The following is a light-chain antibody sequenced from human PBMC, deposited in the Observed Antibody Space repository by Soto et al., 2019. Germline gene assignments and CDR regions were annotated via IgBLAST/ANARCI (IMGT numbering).Light chain of an antibody. CDR3: QQYNNWLRT. Sequence: EIVLTQSPDTLSLSPGERATLSCRASKSFSRSYLAWYQQKPGQAPRLLIYGASSRATGIPDRFSGSGSGTDFTLTISRLEPEDFAVYYCQQYNNWLRTFGQGTKVDIK. CDR2: GAS. CDR1: KSFSRSY. V-gene: IGKV3D-20*02. J-gene: IGKJ1*01.